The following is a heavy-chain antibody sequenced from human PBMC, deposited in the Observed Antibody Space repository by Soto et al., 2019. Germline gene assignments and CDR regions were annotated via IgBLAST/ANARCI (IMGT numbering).Heavy chain of an antibody. J-gene: IGHJ6*02. Sequence: GSLRLSCLASGFTFTDHYMDWVRQAPGTGLEWIARTKNKPNNYTTTYAASVKGRFTISRDDSESSLYLQMNNLKTEDTAVYYCAREIRRDYYYYYTLDVWGQGTTVTVSS. V-gene: IGHV3-72*01. CDR2: TKNKPNNYTT. CDR3: AREIRRDYYYYYTLDV. CDR1: GFTFTDHY.